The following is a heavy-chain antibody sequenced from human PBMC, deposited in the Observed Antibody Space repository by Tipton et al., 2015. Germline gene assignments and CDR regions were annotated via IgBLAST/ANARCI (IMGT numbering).Heavy chain of an antibody. V-gene: IGHV4-4*02. CDR1: GDSISSSNW. Sequence: TLSLTCSVSGDSISSSNWWSWVRQPPGKGLEWIGEIHHGGSTNYNPSLKSRVTMSVDTSKNQFSMHLSSVTAADTAVYYCAREVWYNDSTGYDYWGHGTLVTVSS. D-gene: IGHD3-22*01. J-gene: IGHJ4*01. CDR2: IHHGGST. CDR3: AREVWYNDSTGYDY.